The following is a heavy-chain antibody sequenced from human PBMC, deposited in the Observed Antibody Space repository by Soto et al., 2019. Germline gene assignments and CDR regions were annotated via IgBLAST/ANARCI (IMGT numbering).Heavy chain of an antibody. CDR1: GYTFISYD. V-gene: IGHV1-8*01. Sequence: QVQLVQSGAEVKKPGASVKVSCKASGYTFISYDINWVRQATGQGLEWMGWMNPNSGNTGYAQKFQGSVTMTKNTSISTAYMELSSLRSEDTAVYYCARGQEYLGAFDIWGQGTMVTVSS. CDR2: MNPNSGNT. J-gene: IGHJ3*02. CDR3: ARGQEYLGAFDI.